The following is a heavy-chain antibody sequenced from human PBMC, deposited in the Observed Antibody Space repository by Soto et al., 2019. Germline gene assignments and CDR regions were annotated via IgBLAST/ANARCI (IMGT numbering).Heavy chain of an antibody. V-gene: IGHV3-23*01. CDR2: ISENGDAA. Sequence: EVQLLQSGGGLVQPGGSLRLSCAVSGLTFSGHAMTWVRQAPGKGLQWISSISENGDAAFYSDSVRGRFIISSDNSKNMLSLQINSLRLEDTAVYYCVPGRSGGGGEASWGQGTLVTVSS. CDR1: GLTFSGHA. CDR3: VPGRSGGGGEAS. J-gene: IGHJ5*02. D-gene: IGHD3-16*01.